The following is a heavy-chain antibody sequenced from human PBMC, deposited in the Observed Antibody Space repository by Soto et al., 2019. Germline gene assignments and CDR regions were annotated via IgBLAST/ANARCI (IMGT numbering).Heavy chain of an antibody. CDR1: GGTISSGDYF. Sequence: SETLSLTCAVSGGTISSGDYFWTWIRQHPGEGLEWIGYISSSGSAYYDPSLNSRVTMSLETSNNQFSLKLSSVTAADTAMYYCARLRCSDTCSVGGAFDVWGRGTMVTVSS. J-gene: IGHJ3*01. CDR3: ARLRCSDTCSVGGAFDV. CDR2: ISSSGSA. V-gene: IGHV4-31*02. D-gene: IGHD2-15*01.